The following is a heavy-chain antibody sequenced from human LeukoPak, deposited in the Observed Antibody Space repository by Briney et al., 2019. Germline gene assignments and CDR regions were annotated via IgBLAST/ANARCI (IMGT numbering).Heavy chain of an antibody. V-gene: IGHV3-23*01. CDR1: GFTFSSYA. CDR2: ISGGVGST. D-gene: IGHD5-24*01. CDR3: AKSGSNRFDY. J-gene: IGHJ4*02. Sequence: PGGSLRLSCAASGFTFSSYAMSWVRQAPGKGLEWVSNISGGVGSTYYADSVKGRFTISRDNSKNTLYLQMNSLRAEDMAINYCAKSGSNRFDYWGQGTLVTVSS.